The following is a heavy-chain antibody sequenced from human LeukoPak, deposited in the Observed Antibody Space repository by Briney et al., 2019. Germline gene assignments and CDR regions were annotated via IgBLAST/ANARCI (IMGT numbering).Heavy chain of an antibody. CDR2: FIKRSGGT. D-gene: IGHD2-15*01. V-gene: IGHV3-23*01. Sequence: RSHADSLRTCISSTMSWVGPATGKGPGRVSAFIKRSGGTYYADSVKGRFTISRDNSKNTLYLQMNSLGVEDTAVYYCAIWGYCSGGSCYVSAYHYGMDVWGQGTTGTVSS. CDR3: AIWGYCSGGSCYVSAYHYGMDV. J-gene: IGHJ6*02. CDR1: LRTCISST.